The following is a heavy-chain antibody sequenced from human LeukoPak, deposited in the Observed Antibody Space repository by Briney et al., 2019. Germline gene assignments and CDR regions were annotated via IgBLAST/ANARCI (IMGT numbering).Heavy chain of an antibody. CDR3: VRHLEYCGAHCYSFDY. D-gene: IGHD2-21*02. CDR2: IYYSAST. V-gene: IGHV4-31*03. Sequence: SETLSLTCTVSGVAISSVGYYWSWSRQHPGEGLEWIGYIYYSASTYYNPSLKSRVTISVDTSKTQFSLKVTSVTAADTDTYYCVRHLEYCGAHCYSFDYWGHGTLVTVSS. J-gene: IGHJ4*01. CDR1: GVAISSVGYY.